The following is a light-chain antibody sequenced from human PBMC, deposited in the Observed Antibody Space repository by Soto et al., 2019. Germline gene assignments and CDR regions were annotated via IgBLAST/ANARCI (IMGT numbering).Light chain of an antibody. CDR2: EVS. Sequence: QSALTQPASVSGSPGQSITISCTGTSSDVGGYNYVSWYQQHPGKAPKLMIYEVSNRPSGVSNRFSGSKSGNTASLTISGLQAEDEAYYYCSSYTSSSTYVVFGGGTKLTVL. J-gene: IGLJ2*01. CDR3: SSYTSSSTYVV. V-gene: IGLV2-14*01. CDR1: SSDVGGYNY.